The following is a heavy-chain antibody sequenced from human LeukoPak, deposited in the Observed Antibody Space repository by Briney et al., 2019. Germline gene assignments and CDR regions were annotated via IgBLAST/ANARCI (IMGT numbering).Heavy chain of an antibody. Sequence: PSETLSLSCTVSGGSIDSSSYYRGRIRQAPGKGLEWIGSIHYSGTTYYNPSLKSRVTISIGASSKQFSLKLSSVNAADTAVYYCARHSSRLRHFDFWGQGTLVTVSS. CDR1: GGSIDSSSYY. CDR2: IHYSGTT. CDR3: ARHSSRLRHFDF. V-gene: IGHV4-39*01. J-gene: IGHJ4*02. D-gene: IGHD4-17*01.